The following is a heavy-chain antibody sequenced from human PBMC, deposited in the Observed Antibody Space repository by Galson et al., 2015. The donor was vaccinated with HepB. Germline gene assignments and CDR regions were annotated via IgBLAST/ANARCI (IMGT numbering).Heavy chain of an antibody. J-gene: IGHJ6*03. D-gene: IGHD2-2*01. CDR2: IYYSGST. V-gene: IGHV4-31*03. Sequence: LSLTCTVSGGSISSGGYYWSWIRQHPGKGLEWIGYIYYSGSTYYNPSLKSRVTISVDTSKNQFSLKLSSVTAADTAVYYCARIYCSSTSCFYYYYYMDVWGKGTTVTVSS. CDR1: GGSISSGGYY. CDR3: ARIYCSSTSCFYYYYYMDV.